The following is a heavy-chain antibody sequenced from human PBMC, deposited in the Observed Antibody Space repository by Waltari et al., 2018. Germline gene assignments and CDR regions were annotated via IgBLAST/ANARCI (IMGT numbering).Heavy chain of an antibody. CDR3: ARGNHYFDN. J-gene: IGHJ4*02. CDR1: GFTFTDHY. Sequence: QVQLVESGGGLVKPGGSLRLSGVASGFTFTDHYRTWIRQAPGKGLEWLAEMSSSGTIIYYADFLKGRFTISRDNAKNSLYLQMTSLRAEDTALYFCARGNHYFDNWGQGTLVTVSS. CDR2: MSSSGTII. V-gene: IGHV3-11*04.